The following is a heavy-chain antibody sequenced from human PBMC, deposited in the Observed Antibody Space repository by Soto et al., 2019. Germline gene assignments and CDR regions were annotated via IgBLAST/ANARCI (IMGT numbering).Heavy chain of an antibody. CDR2: IYYSGST. CDR3: ARGGYGSGSYLYYGMDV. D-gene: IGHD3-10*01. Sequence: PSETLSLTCTVSGGSISSYYWSWIRQPPGKGLEWIGYIYYSGSTNYNPSLKSRVTISVDTSKNQFSLKLSSVTAADTAVYYYARGGYGSGSYLYYGMDVWGQGTTVTVSS. CDR1: GGSISSYY. V-gene: IGHV4-59*01. J-gene: IGHJ6*02.